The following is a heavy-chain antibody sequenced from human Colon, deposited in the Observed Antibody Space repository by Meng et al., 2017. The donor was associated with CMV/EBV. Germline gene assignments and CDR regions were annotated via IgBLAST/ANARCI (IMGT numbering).Heavy chain of an antibody. J-gene: IGHJ6*02. CDR3: AAITAATVTLYGMDV. CDR2: IKSKIDGGTT. CDR1: GFTFTTYG. Sequence: GESLKISCAASGFTFTTYGMTWVRQAPGKGLEWIGRIKSKIDGGTTDYAAPVKGRFSLSRDDSKNTLYLQMKSLKTEDTAVYYCAAITAATVTLYGMDVWGLGTTVTVSS. D-gene: IGHD6-13*01. V-gene: IGHV3-15*01.